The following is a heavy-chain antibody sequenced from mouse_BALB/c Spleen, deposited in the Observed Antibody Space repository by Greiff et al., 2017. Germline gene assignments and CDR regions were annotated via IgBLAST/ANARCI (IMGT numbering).Heavy chain of an antibody. J-gene: IGHJ3*01. Sequence: VQLQQSGAELVRPGTSVKVSCKASGYAFTNYLIEWVKQRPGQGLEWIGVINPGSGGTNFNEKFKSKATLTVDKSSSTAYMQLSSLTSEDSAVYYCTRRDYDYGGFAYWGQGTLVTVSA. CDR2: INPGSGGT. CDR3: TRRDYDYGGFAY. D-gene: IGHD2-4*01. V-gene: IGHV1-54*01. CDR1: GYAFTNYL.